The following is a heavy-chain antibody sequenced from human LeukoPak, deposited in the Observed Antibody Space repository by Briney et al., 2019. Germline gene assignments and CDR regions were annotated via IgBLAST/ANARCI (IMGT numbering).Heavy chain of an antibody. J-gene: IGHJ4*02. D-gene: IGHD3-22*01. CDR3: ARGLFSLYYYDSSGYSDFDY. V-gene: IGHV1-8*01. CDR1: GYTFTSYD. CDR2: MNPNSGNT. Sequence: ASVKVSCKASGYTFTSYDINWVRQATGQGLEWMGWMNPNSGNTGYAQKFQGRVTMTRNTSISTAHMELSSLRSEDTAVYYCARGLFSLYYYDSSGYSDFDYWGQGTLVTVSS.